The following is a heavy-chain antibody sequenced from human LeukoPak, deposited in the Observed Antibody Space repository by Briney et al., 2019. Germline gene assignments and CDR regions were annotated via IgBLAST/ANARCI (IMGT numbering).Heavy chain of an antibody. Sequence: PGGSLRLSCAASGFTFSSYSMNWVRQAPGKGLEWVSYISSSASTIYYADSVKGRFTISKDNAKNSLYLQMNRLRDEDTAVYYCAREHYGGYSMTSPYYWGQGTLVTVPS. CDR3: AREHYGGYSMTSPYY. CDR1: GFTFSSYS. D-gene: IGHD4-23*01. CDR2: ISSSASTI. J-gene: IGHJ4*02. V-gene: IGHV3-48*02.